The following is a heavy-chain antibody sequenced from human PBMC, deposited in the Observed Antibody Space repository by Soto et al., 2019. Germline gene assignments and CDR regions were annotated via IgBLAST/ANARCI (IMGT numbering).Heavy chain of an antibody. CDR3: ASNVDYYYGTDV. J-gene: IGHJ6*02. Sequence: SETLSLTCTVSGGSISSYYWSWIRQPPGKGLEWIGYIYYSGSTNYNPSLKSRVTISVDTSKNQFSLKLSSVTAADTAVYYCASNVDYYYGTDVWGQGTTVTVSS. CDR1: GGSISSYY. CDR2: IYYSGST. V-gene: IGHV4-59*08. D-gene: IGHD2-21*01.